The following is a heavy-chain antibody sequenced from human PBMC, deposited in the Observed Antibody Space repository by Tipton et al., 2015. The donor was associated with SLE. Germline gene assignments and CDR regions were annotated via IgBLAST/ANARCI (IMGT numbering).Heavy chain of an antibody. CDR2: ILYTGST. J-gene: IGHJ4*02. CDR1: SDSISSSSYY. Sequence: TLSLTCTVSSDSISSSSYYWGWVRQPPGEGLEWIGSILYTGSTYYNPSLRSRITISLDTSKSQFSLRVTSVTAADSAVYYCARLSAYYRVFDLWGQGTQVTVSS. D-gene: IGHD3-3*01. CDR3: ARLSAYYRVFDL. V-gene: IGHV4-39*07.